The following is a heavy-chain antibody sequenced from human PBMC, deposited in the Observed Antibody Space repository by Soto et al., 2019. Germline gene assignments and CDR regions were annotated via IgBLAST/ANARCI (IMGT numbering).Heavy chain of an antibody. CDR3: AKAKGRSNFYYSGLDV. D-gene: IGHD1-26*01. V-gene: IGHV3-23*01. J-gene: IGHJ6*02. CDR1: GFTFGSYG. Sequence: GESLKISCAASGFTFGSYGMTWVRQAPGKGLECVSGITAATGTTYYADSVKGRFTISRDLSTNTLFLQMNSLRAADSAVYYCAKAKGRSNFYYSGLDVWGQGTTVTVSS. CDR2: ITAATGTT.